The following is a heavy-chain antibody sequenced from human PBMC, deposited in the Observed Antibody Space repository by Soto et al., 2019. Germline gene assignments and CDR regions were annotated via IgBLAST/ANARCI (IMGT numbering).Heavy chain of an antibody. CDR3: AKDPNGDYVCAFDI. D-gene: IGHD3-16*01. V-gene: IGHV3-23*01. CDR1: GFTFRNYA. J-gene: IGHJ3*02. Sequence: EVQLLESGGGLVQPGGSLRLSCAASGFTFRNYAMSWVRQAPGKGPEWVSGISAAGVRTYYTHSVEGRFTISRDNSKATLFLQMDSLRAEDTALYYCAKDPNGDYVCAFDIWGQGTVVTVSS. CDR2: ISAAGVRT.